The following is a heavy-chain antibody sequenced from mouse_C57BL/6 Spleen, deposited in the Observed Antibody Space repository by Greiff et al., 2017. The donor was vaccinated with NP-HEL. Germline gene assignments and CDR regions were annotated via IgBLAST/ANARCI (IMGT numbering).Heavy chain of an antibody. D-gene: IGHD1-1*01. J-gene: IGHJ4*01. CDR1: GFNIKDDY. Sequence: EVQLQQSGAELVRPGASVKLSCTASGFNIKDDYMHWVKQRPEQGLEWIGWIDPENGDTEYASKFQGKATITADTSSNTAYLQLSSLTSEDTAVYYCTTLYGSTPYYAMDYWGQGTSVTVSS. V-gene: IGHV14-4*01. CDR3: TTLYGSTPYYAMDY. CDR2: IDPENGDT.